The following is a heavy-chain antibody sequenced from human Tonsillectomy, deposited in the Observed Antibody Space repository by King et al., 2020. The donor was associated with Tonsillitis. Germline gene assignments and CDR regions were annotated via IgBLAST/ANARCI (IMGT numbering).Heavy chain of an antibody. D-gene: IGHD3-9*01. V-gene: IGHV4-34*01. CDR1: GGSFSGYY. J-gene: IGHJ4*02. CDR2: INHSGST. CDR3: ARLQAPYYDILPGYYLVNYFDY. Sequence: VQLQQWGAGLLKPSETLSLTCAVYGGSFSGYYWSWIRQPPGKGLEWIGEINHSGSTNYNPSLKSRVTISVDTSKNQFSLKLSSVTAADTAVYYCARLQAPYYDILPGYYLVNYFDYWGQGTLVTVSS.